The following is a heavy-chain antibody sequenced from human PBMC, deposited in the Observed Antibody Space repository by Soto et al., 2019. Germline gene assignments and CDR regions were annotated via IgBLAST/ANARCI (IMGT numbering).Heavy chain of an antibody. J-gene: IGHJ4*02. D-gene: IGHD5-12*01. CDR1: GYTFTSYG. V-gene: IGHV1-8*01. CDR3: AIKRDGYNFDS. CDR2: MNTDSGNT. Sequence: QVQLVQSGAAVKKPGDSVKVSCKASGYTFTSYGINWVRQATGQGLEWMGWMNTDSGNTGHAQAFQGRVIMTSDNSISTAYMELSSLRSEDTAVYYCAIKRDGYNFDSWGQGTLVTVSS.